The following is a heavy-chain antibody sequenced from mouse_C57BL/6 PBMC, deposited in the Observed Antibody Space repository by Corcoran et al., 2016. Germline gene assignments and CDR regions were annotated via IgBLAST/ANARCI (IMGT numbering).Heavy chain of an antibody. CDR2: IYPGDGDT. V-gene: IGHV1-80*01. J-gene: IGHJ2*01. D-gene: IGHD1-1*01. CDR3: ARRYYYGSSYDFDY. Sequence: QVQLQQSGAELVKPGASVKISCKASGYAFSSYWMNWVKQRPGKGLEWIGQIYPGDGDTNYNGKFKGKATLTADKSSSTAYMQPSSLTSEDSAVYFCARRYYYGSSYDFDYWGQGTTLTVSS. CDR1: GYAFSSYW.